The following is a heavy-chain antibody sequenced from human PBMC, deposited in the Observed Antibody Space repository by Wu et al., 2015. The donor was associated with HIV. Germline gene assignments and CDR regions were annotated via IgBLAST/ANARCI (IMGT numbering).Heavy chain of an antibody. CDR3: ARRPDVGSTPYFDY. CDR1: GYIFNQYG. Sequence: QVQLMQSGTEVKKPGASVKVSCKVSGYIFNQYGLHWLRQAPGQRPEWMGWVDPYNGDTNYSEKFLGRVTMKKDTYTGTAYIGLEESDICRRRSLYYCARRPDVGSTPYFDY. CDR2: VDPYNGDT. J-gene: IGHJ4*01. V-gene: IGHV1-18*01. D-gene: IGHD4-23*01.